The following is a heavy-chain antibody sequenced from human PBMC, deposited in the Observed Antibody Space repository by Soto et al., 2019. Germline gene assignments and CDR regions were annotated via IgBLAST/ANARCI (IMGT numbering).Heavy chain of an antibody. CDR2: INPKSGGT. Sequence: ASVKVSCKASGYTFSDSHMHWVRQAPGQGLEWMGWINPKSGGTNYAQKFQGWVTMTRDTSISTAYMELSRLRSDDTAVYYCAREFPGGYYFDYWGQGTLVTVSS. D-gene: IGHD3-10*01. J-gene: IGHJ4*02. V-gene: IGHV1-2*04. CDR3: AREFPGGYYFDY. CDR1: GYTFSDSH.